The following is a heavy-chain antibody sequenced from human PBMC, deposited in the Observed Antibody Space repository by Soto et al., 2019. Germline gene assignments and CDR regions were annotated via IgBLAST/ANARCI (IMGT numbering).Heavy chain of an antibody. CDR3: AKVWGIYCSGGSCFPDAFDI. Sequence: EEQLLESGGGLVQPGGSLRLSCAASGFTFSSYGMSWVRQAPGKGLEWVSVISGSGGSTYYADSVKGRFTISRDNSKNTLYLQMNSLRAEDTAVYYCAKVWGIYCSGGSCFPDAFDIWGQGTMVTVSS. CDR2: ISGSGGST. J-gene: IGHJ3*02. V-gene: IGHV3-23*01. D-gene: IGHD2-15*01. CDR1: GFTFSSYG.